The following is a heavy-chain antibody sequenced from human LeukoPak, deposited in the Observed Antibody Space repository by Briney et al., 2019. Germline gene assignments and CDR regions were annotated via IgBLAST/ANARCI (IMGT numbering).Heavy chain of an antibody. V-gene: IGHV1-2*06. CDR2: INPNSGGT. D-gene: IGHD3-10*01. J-gene: IGHJ4*02. CDR3: ARYGSGSYSFNY. Sequence: ASVTVSCTASGYTFTGYYMHWVRQAPGQGLEWMGRINPNSGGTNYAQKFQGRVTMTRDTSISTAYMELSRLRSDDTAVYYCARYGSGSYSFNYWGQGTLVTVSS. CDR1: GYTFTGYY.